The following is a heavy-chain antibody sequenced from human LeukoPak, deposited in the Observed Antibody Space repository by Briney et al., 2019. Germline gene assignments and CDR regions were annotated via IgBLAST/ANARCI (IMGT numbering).Heavy chain of an antibody. CDR2: IYYTGST. D-gene: IGHD3-22*01. CDR1: GGSISTYY. V-gene: IGHV4-59*01. J-gene: IGHJ4*02. Sequence: KPSETLSLTCTVSGGSISTYYWSWIRQPPGKGLEWIGYIYYTGSTSHNPSLKSRVTISVDTSKNQFSLKLSSVTAADTAVYYCARDGNYYDSSGYPAYWGQGTLVTVSS. CDR3: ARDGNYYDSSGYPAY.